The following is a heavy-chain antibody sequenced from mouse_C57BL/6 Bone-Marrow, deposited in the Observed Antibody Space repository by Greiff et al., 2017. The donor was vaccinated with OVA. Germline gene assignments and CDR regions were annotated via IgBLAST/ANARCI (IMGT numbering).Heavy chain of an antibody. CDR2: ISYDGSN. CDR3: ARGGGYFDY. J-gene: IGHJ2*01. V-gene: IGHV3-6*01. Sequence: ESGPGLVKPSQSLSLTCSVTGYSITSGYYWNWIRQFPGNKLEWMGYISYDGSNNYNPSLKNRISITRDTSKNRFFLKLNSVTTEDTATYYCARGGGYFDYWGQGTTLTVSS. D-gene: IGHD1-1*02. CDR1: GYSITSGYY.